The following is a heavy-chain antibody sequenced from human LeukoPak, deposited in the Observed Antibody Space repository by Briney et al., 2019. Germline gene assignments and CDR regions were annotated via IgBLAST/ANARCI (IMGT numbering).Heavy chain of an antibody. V-gene: IGHV3-21*04. Sequence: PGGSLRLSCAASGFTFSSYSMNWVRQAPGKGLEWVSSISSSSSYIYYADSVKGRFTISRDNAKNSLYLQMNSLRAEDTAVYYCAKGDSSGYYYAEVDRYAFDIWGQGTMVTVSS. CDR3: AKGDSSGYYYAEVDRYAFDI. CDR2: ISSSSSYI. CDR1: GFTFSSYS. J-gene: IGHJ3*02. D-gene: IGHD3-22*01.